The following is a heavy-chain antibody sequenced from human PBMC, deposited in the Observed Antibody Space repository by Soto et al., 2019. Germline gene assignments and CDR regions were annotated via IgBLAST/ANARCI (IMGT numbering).Heavy chain of an antibody. V-gene: IGHV3-48*02. J-gene: IGHJ3*02. D-gene: IGHD1-26*01. Sequence: GGSLRLSCEASGFTFSSYSMNWVRQAPGKGLEWVSYISSSSSTRYYADSVKGRFTISRDNAKNSLYLQMNSLRDEDTAVYYCASYPYSGSTVAFDIWGQGTMVTVSS. CDR1: GFTFSSYS. CDR2: ISSSSSTR. CDR3: ASYPYSGSTVAFDI.